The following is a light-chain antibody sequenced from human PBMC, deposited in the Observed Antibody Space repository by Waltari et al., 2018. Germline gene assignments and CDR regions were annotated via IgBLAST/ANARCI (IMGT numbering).Light chain of an antibody. Sequence: QSALTPPASVSGSPGQSITISCTGTSDHIGNYRYVSLYQQHPGRAPKLILYEVKNRPSGVSDRFSGSKSGNTASLTISGLQTEDEADYYCAAYASANTLLFGGGTQLTVL. V-gene: IGLV2-14*01. CDR1: SDHIGNYRY. CDR2: EVK. CDR3: AAYASANTLL. J-gene: IGLJ2*01.